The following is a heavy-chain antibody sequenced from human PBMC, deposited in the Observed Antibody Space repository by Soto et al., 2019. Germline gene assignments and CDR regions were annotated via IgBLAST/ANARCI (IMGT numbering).Heavy chain of an antibody. Sequence: SETLSLTCTVSGASMTDHYCSWIRQPPGKGLEYIGYIFYTGNTNYNSSFKSRVTMSIDMSRNQISRNLNSVTAADTAVYYCARSGHIFGGVVWGQGILVTVYS. CDR3: ARSGHIFGGVV. CDR2: IFYTGNT. D-gene: IGHD3-16*01. V-gene: IGHV4-59*11. CDR1: GASMTDHY. J-gene: IGHJ4*02.